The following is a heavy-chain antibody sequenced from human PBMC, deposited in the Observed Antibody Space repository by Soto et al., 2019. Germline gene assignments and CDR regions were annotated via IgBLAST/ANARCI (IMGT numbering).Heavy chain of an antibody. CDR1: GFTFSSYA. J-gene: IGHJ4*02. D-gene: IGHD3-22*01. CDR2: ISYDGSNK. Sequence: GGSLRLSCAASGFTFSSYAMHWVRQAPGKGLEWVAVISYDGSNKYYADSVKGRFTISRDNSKNTLYLQMNSLRAEDTAVYYCAREYYYDSSGYSTLDYWGQGTLVTVSS. CDR3: AREYYYDSSGYSTLDY. V-gene: IGHV3-30-3*01.